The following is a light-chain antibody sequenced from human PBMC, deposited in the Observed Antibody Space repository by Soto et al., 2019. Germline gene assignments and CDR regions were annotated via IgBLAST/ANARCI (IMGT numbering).Light chain of an antibody. CDR3: MQALHTPFT. V-gene: IGKV2-28*01. J-gene: IGKJ2*01. CDR1: QSLLHSNGYNN. Sequence: DIVMTQSPLSLPVTPGEPASISCRSSQSLLHSNGYNNLDWDLQKPGQSPQLLIYLGSNWASGVPDRFSGSGSGTDFTLNISRVEAEDVGVYYCMQALHTPFTFGQGTKLEIK. CDR2: LGS.